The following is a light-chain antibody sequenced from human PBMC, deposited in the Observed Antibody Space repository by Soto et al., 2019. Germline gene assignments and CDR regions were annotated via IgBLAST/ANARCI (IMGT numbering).Light chain of an antibody. CDR3: QQSYTRPH. CDR2: AAS. CDR1: QSIASY. V-gene: IGKV1-39*01. J-gene: IGKJ2*01. Sequence: DIQMTQSPSSLSASVEDRVTITCRASQSIASYLNWYQKKPGKAPKLLIYAASTLQSGVPSRFSGSESGTDFTLTISSLQPEDFATYYCQQSYTRPHFGQGTKVDNK.